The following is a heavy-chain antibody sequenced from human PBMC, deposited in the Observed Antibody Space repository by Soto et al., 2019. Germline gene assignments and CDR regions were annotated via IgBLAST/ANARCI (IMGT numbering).Heavy chain of an antibody. CDR3: ATHPPYGPLDH. J-gene: IGHJ4*02. Sequence: PSETLSLTRTVSGGSISRSSNHWGWIRQPPGKGMEWIGNIYYIENTYYNPSLKSRVTISVDTSKNQFSLRLTSVTAADTAVYYCATHPPYGPLDHWGQGTLVTVSS. CDR1: GGSISRSSNH. V-gene: IGHV4-39*01. D-gene: IGHD4-17*01. CDR2: IYYIENT.